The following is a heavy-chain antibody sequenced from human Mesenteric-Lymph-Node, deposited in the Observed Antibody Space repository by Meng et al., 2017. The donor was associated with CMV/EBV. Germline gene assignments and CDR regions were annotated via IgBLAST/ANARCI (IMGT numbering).Heavy chain of an antibody. D-gene: IGHD6-6*01. CDR2: IYYSGST. J-gene: IGHJ5*02. CDR1: GGSFSGYY. CDR3: ARKYSSSSIVPPTNWFDP. V-gene: IGHV4-34*01. Sequence: GSLRLSCAVYGGSFSGYYWSWIRQPPGKGLEWIGSIYYSGSTYYNPSLKSRVTISVDTSKNQFSLKLSSVTAADTAVYYCARKYSSSSIVPPTNWFDPWGQGTLVTVSS.